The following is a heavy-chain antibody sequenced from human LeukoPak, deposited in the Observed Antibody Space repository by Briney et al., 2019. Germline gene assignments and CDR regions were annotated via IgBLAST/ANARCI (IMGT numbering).Heavy chain of an antibody. J-gene: IGHJ4*02. V-gene: IGHV3-30*02. Sequence: GGSLRLSCAASGFTFSSYGMHWVRQAPGKGLEWVAFIRYDGSNKYYADSVKGRFAISRDNSKNTLYLQTNSLRAEDTAVYYCAKDGEQQALDGGGFDYWGQGTLVTVSS. CDR3: AKDGEQQALDGGGFDY. D-gene: IGHD6-13*01. CDR2: IRYDGSNK. CDR1: GFTFSSYG.